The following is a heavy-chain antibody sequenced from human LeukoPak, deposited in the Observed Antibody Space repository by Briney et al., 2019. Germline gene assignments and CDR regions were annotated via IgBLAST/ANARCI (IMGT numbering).Heavy chain of an antibody. J-gene: IGHJ6*02. Sequence: GSSVKVSCKASGGTFSSYAISWVRQAPGQGLEWMGRIIPIFGIANYAQKFQGRVTITADKSTRTAYMELSSLRSEDTAVYYCARSIAARHYYYYGMDVWGQGTTVTVSS. D-gene: IGHD6-6*01. V-gene: IGHV1-69*04. CDR1: GGTFSSYA. CDR3: ARSIAARHYYYYGMDV. CDR2: IIPIFGIA.